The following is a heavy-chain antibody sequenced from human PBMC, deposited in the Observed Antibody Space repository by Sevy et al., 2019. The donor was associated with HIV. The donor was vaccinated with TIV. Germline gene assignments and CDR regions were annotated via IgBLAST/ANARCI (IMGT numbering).Heavy chain of an antibody. CDR1: GFTFTRYW. CDR3: ARRHPTAKCAFDY. V-gene: IGHV5-51*01. J-gene: IGHJ4*02. Sequence: GQSLKISCKGSGFTFTRYWIGWVRQMSGKGLEWMGIIYPGDSDTRYNPSFQGQVTISVDKSTTTAYLMWSNLKASDTAIYYCARRHPTAKCAFDYWAQGTLVTVSS. D-gene: IGHD1-1*01. CDR2: IYPGDSDT.